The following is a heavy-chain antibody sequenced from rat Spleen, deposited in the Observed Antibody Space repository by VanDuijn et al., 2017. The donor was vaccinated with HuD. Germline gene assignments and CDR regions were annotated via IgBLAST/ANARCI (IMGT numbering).Heavy chain of an antibody. CDR3: TTENYWFAY. J-gene: IGHJ3*01. D-gene: IGHD1-10*01. V-gene: IGHV5-20*01. Sequence: EVQLVESGGGLVQPGRSMNLSCTVSGFTFTNYDMAWVRQAPTKGPEWVASISFDGTATYYRDSVRGRFTISRDDTKSPLYLQMNSLRSEDTATYYCTTENYWFAYWGQGTLVTVSS. CDR1: GFTFTNYD. CDR2: ISFDGTAT.